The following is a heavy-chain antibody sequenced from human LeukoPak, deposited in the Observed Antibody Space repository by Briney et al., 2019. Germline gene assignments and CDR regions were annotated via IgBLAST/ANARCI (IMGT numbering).Heavy chain of an antibody. V-gene: IGHV3-23*01. Sequence: GGSLRLSCAASGFTFSSYAMSWVGQAPGKGLEWVSGVSASGSSTNYADSVRGRFTISRDTSRETLSLQMNNLRAEDTAVYYCVKASKITIGLVPAATYFDSWGQGTLVTVSS. D-gene: IGHD2-2*01. CDR2: VSASGSST. CDR1: GFTFSSYA. CDR3: VKASKITIGLVPAATYFDS. J-gene: IGHJ4*02.